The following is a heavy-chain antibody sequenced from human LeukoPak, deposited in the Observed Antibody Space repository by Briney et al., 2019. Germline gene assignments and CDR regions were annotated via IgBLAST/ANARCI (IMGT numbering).Heavy chain of an antibody. CDR1: GFTFSSYE. D-gene: IGHD3-10*01. CDR3: ARDRSGYYGSGSYYYFDY. V-gene: IGHV3-48*03. CDR2: ISSSGSTI. Sequence: PGGSLRLSCAASGFTFSSYEMNWVRQAPGKGLEWVSYISSSGSTIYYADPVKGRFTISRDNAKNSLYLQMNSLRAEDTAVYYCARDRSGYYGSGSYYYFDYWGQGTLVTVSS. J-gene: IGHJ4*02.